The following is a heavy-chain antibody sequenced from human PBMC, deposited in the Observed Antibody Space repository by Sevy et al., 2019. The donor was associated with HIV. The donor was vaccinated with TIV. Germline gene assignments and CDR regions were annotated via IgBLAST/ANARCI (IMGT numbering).Heavy chain of an antibody. CDR3: AREIRSYDILTGYSLGAFDI. V-gene: IGHV4-30-2*01. Sequence: TLSLTCAVSGGSISSGGYSWSWIRQPPGKGLEWIGYIYHSGSTYYNPSLKSRVTISVDRSKNQFSLKLSSVTVADTAVYYCAREIRSYDILTGYSLGAFDIWGQGTMVTVSS. D-gene: IGHD3-9*01. CDR1: GGSISSGGYS. J-gene: IGHJ3*02. CDR2: IYHSGST.